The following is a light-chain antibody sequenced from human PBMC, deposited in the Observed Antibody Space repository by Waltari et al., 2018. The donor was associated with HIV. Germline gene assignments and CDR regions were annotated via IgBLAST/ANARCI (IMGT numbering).Light chain of an antibody. CDR2: DAS. V-gene: IGKV1-33*01. Sequence: DIQMTQSPSSLSASVRDRVTITCQATQDIGYYLNWYQQKPGEAPRLLIYDASRLRPGVPSRFSGGGSGTDFTLTSSSLQPEDIATYYCQQYHSQFTFGPGTKVHIK. CDR3: QQYHSQFT. CDR1: QDIGYY. J-gene: IGKJ3*01.